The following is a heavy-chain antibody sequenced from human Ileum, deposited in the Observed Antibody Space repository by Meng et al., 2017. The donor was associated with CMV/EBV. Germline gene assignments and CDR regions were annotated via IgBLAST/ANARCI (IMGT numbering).Heavy chain of an antibody. V-gene: IGHV4-39*01. D-gene: IGHD2-21*02. Sequence: CTVSGGSISNNNYYWGWSGQSPGKGLEWIGSIYYGGSTNYKSSLRSRVTISVDTSKNQFSLKMNSVTAADTAVYYCARRLRHWHYFDHWGQGALAPSPQ. CDR1: GGSISNNNYY. CDR2: IYYGGST. J-gene: IGHJ4*02. CDR3: ARRLRHWHYFDH.